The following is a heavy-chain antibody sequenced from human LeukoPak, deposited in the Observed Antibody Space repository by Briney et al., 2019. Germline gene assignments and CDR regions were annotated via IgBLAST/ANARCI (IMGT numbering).Heavy chain of an antibody. Sequence: PGGSLRLSCAASGFIFSSYAMHWVRQAPGKGLEWVAVISYDGSKKYYADSVKGRFTISRDNSKNTLYLQMNSLRAEDTAVYFCAKRGVVIRVILVGFHKEAYYFDSWGQGALVTVSS. J-gene: IGHJ4*02. CDR3: AKRGVVIRVILVGFHKEAYYFDS. CDR2: ISYDGSKK. CDR1: GFIFSSYA. D-gene: IGHD3-22*01. V-gene: IGHV3-30*04.